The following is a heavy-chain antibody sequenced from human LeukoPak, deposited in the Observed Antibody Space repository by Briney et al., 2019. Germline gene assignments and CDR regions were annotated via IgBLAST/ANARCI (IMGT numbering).Heavy chain of an antibody. CDR2: IIPIFGTA. V-gene: IGHV1-69*06. J-gene: IGHJ4*02. CDR3: AHARDCSSTSCYQYYFDY. Sequence: SVKVSCKASGGTFSSYAISWVRQAPGQGLEWMGGIIPIFGTANYAQKFQDRVTITADKSTSTAYMELSSLRSEDTAVYYCAHARDCSSTSCYQYYFDYWGQGTLVTVSS. CDR1: GGTFSSYA. D-gene: IGHD2-2*01.